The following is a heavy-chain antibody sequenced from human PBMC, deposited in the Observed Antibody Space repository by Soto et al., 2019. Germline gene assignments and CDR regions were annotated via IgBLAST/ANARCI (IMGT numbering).Heavy chain of an antibody. CDR2: IYYSGST. CDR1: GGSISSYY. V-gene: IGHV4-59*08. CDR3: TRHNYGSGRTYFEY. J-gene: IGHJ4*02. D-gene: IGHD3-10*01. Sequence: SETLSLTCTVSGGSISSYYWSWIRQPPGKGLEWIGYIYYSGSTNYNPSHKSRVTISVDTSKNQFSLRLNSMTATNTAVYYCTRHNYGSGRTYFEYWGQGTLVTVS.